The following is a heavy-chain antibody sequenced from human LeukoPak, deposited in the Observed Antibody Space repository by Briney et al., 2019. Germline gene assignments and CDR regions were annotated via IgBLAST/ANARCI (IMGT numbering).Heavy chain of an antibody. D-gene: IGHD3-22*01. CDR3: AKRGYSDSSGYAPLFDS. CDR1: GFTFSNYA. J-gene: IGHJ4*02. Sequence: GGSLRLSCAASGFTFSNYAMSWVRQAPGKGLELVSGMSGSGGTTFCADSVKGRFTISRDNSKNTLYLQMNSLRVEDTAVYYCAKRGYSDSSGYAPLFDSWGQGTLVTVSS. V-gene: IGHV3-23*01. CDR2: MSGSGGTT.